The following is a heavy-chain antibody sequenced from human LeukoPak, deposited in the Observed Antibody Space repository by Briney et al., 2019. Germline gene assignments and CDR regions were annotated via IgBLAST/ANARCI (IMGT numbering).Heavy chain of an antibody. CDR3: ARGKNLGYCSSTSCPTGFDY. V-gene: IGHV3-21*01. D-gene: IGHD2-2*01. CDR2: ISSSSSYI. J-gene: IGHJ4*02. Sequence: PGGSLRLSCAASGFTFSSYSMNWVRQAPGKGREWVSSISSSSSYIYYADSVKGRFTISRDNAKNSLYLQMNSLRAEDTAVYYCARGKNLGYCSSTSCPTGFDYWGQGTLVTVSS. CDR1: GFTFSSYS.